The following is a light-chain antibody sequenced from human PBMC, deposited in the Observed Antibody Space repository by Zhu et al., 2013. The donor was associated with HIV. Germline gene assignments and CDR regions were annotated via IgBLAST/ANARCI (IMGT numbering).Light chain of an antibody. V-gene: IGKV4-1*01. CDR1: QSALYSSNNKNY. CDR2: WAS. J-gene: IGKJ3*01. Sequence: DIVMTQSPDSLAVSLGERATINCKSSQSALYSSNNKNYLAWYQQKPGQPPKLLIYWASTRESGVPDRFSGSGSGTDFTLTIGSLQAEDVAVYYCQQYYSTPPTFGPGTKVDIK. CDR3: QQYYSTPPT.